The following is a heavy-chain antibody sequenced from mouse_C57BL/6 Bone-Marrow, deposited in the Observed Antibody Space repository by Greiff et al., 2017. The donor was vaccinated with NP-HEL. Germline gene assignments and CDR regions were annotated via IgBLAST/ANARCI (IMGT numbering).Heavy chain of an antibody. Sequence: VQLQQPGAELVKPGASVKLSCKASGYTFTSYWMHWVKQRPGRGLEWIGRIDPNSGGTKYNEKFKSKATLTVDKPSSTAYMQLTSLTSEDSAVYYCARSELGRRYYSDYWGQGTTLTVSS. V-gene: IGHV1-72*01. CDR1: GYTFTSYW. CDR2: IDPNSGGT. CDR3: ARSELGRRYYSDY. D-gene: IGHD4-1*01. J-gene: IGHJ2*01.